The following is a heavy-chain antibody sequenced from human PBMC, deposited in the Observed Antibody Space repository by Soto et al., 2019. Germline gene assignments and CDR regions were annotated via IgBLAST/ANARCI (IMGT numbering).Heavy chain of an antibody. Sequence: RSLTFTVSVXSITTYYWNWIRQPAGKGLEWIGRIDASGNTNYNPSLNSRVTLSVDTSKEQFSLKLTSVTAADTAVYYCARFSNNWFQTEGMDVWGQGTTVTVSS. CDR1: VXSITTYY. CDR2: IDASGNT. V-gene: IGHV4-4*07. J-gene: IGHJ6*02. D-gene: IGHD1-1*01. CDR3: ARFSNNWFQTEGMDV.